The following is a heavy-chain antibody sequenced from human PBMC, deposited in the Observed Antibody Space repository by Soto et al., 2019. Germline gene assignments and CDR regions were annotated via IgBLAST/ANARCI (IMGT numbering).Heavy chain of an antibody. CDR1: GFTFSDFE. J-gene: IGHJ4*02. Sequence: QVQLVESGGGVVQPGRSLRLSCSASGFTFSDFEMYWVRQAPGKGLDWVSFISYDGSNQYYAGSVKGRFTVSRDNSKNTLFLLTNSLRPEDPAVYFCARRTGTAPRFDYWGQGTLVTVSS. V-gene: IGHV3-30-3*01. CDR2: ISYDGSNQ. D-gene: IGHD1-7*01. CDR3: ARRTGTAPRFDY.